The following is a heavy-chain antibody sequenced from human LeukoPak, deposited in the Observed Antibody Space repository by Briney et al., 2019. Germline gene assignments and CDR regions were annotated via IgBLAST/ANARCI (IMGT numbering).Heavy chain of an antibody. CDR2: LQYDGNEI. CDR3: VSEERAVKDS. J-gene: IGHJ4*02. V-gene: IGHV3-30*02. D-gene: IGHD3-10*01. Sequence: PGGSLRLSCAASGLVFSRSGMHWVRQAPGKGLEWAAFLQYDGNEIYYAESVKGRFTISRDNSKNTLYLQTSSLRSDDTAVYYCVSEERAVKDSWGQGTLVSVSS. CDR1: GLVFSRSG.